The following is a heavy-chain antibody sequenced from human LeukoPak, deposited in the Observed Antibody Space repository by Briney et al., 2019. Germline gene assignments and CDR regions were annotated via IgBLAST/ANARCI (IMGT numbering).Heavy chain of an antibody. CDR2: ISSSSSTI. CDR3: AGVRGGGYCTHGVCYGDYFDY. D-gene: IGHD2-8*01. Sequence: GGSLRLSCAASGFTFSSYSMNWVRQAPGKGLEWVSYISSSSSTIYYADSVKGRFTISRDNSKSTLFLQMNSLRAEDTAVYYCAGVRGGGYCTHGVCYGDYFDYWGQGTLVTVSS. V-gene: IGHV3-48*01. J-gene: IGHJ4*02. CDR1: GFTFSSYS.